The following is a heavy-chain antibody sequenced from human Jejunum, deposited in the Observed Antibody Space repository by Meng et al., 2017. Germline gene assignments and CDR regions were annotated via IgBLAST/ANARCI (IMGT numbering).Heavy chain of an antibody. V-gene: IGHV7-4-1*02. J-gene: IGHJ4*02. Sequence: QVQLVQSGSELKTPGASVKVSCKSSGYTFSGPSINWIRQAPGQGLEWMGWINTNTGNPTYAQAFTGRFVFSLDTSVTTTYLQISRLEAEDTAVYFCARDAASIQFDFWGQGTLVTVSS. CDR2: INTNTGNP. CDR1: GYTFSGPS. D-gene: IGHD5-12*01. CDR3: ARDAASIQFDF.